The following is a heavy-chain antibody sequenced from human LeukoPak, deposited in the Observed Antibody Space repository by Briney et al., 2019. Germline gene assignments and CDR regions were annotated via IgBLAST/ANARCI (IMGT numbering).Heavy chain of an antibody. CDR3: ARGDYYDSSGVDYGMDV. Sequence: SETLSLTCTVSGGSISSGGYYWSWIRQHPGKGLEWIGYIYYSGSTYYNPSLKSRVTISVDTSKNQFSLKLSSVTAADTAVYYCARGDYYDSSGVDYGMDVWGQGTSVTVSS. V-gene: IGHV4-31*03. J-gene: IGHJ6*02. CDR2: IYYSGST. D-gene: IGHD3-22*01. CDR1: GGSISSGGYY.